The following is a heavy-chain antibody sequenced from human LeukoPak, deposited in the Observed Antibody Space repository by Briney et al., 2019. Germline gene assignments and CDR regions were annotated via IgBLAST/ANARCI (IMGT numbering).Heavy chain of an antibody. J-gene: IGHJ3*02. V-gene: IGHV3-30*04. D-gene: IGHD6-13*01. Sequence: PGRSLRLSCAAPRFTFSSYAMHWVRQAPGKGLEWVAVISYDGSNKYYADSVKGRFTISRDNSKNTLYLQMNSLRAEDTAVYYCARLRQQRDDAFDIWGQGTMVTVSS. CDR3: ARLRQQRDDAFDI. CDR1: RFTFSSYA. CDR2: ISYDGSNK.